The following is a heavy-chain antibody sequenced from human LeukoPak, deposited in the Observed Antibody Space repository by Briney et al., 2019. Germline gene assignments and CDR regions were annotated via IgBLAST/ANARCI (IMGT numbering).Heavy chain of an antibody. D-gene: IGHD6-13*01. Sequence: SVKVSCKASGGTFSSYAISWVRQAPGQGLEWMGRVIPILGIANYAQKFQGRVTITADKSTSTAYMELSSLRSEDTAVYYCARDKGSSWSKGKYYYYGMDVWGQGTTVTVSS. V-gene: IGHV1-69*04. CDR3: ARDKGSSWSKGKYYYYGMDV. CDR2: VIPILGIA. J-gene: IGHJ6*02. CDR1: GGTFSSYA.